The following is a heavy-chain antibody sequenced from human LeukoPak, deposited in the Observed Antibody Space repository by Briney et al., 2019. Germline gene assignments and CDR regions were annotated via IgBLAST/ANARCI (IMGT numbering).Heavy chain of an antibody. Sequence: GGSLRLSCAASGFTFSSYSMNWVRQAPGKGLEWVSSISSSSSYIYYADSVKGRFTISRDNAKNLLYLQMNSLRAEDTAVYYCARELLWFGEDYYGTDVWGKGTTVTVSS. J-gene: IGHJ6*04. CDR2: ISSSSSYI. V-gene: IGHV3-21*01. D-gene: IGHD3-10*01. CDR3: ARELLWFGEDYYGTDV. CDR1: GFTFSSYS.